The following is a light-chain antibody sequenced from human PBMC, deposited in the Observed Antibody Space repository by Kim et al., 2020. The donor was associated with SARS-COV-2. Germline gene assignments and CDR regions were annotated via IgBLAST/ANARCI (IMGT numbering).Light chain of an antibody. Sequence: SSLSASVEDRVTISCRSSHRISSYLAWYQQQPRKAPKLLFYAASTLQSGVPSRFSGSGSGTEFTLTISSLQPEDFATYYCQQLRGFGQGTRLEIK. V-gene: IGKV1-9*01. J-gene: IGKJ5*01. CDR2: AAS. CDR3: QQLRG. CDR1: HRISSY.